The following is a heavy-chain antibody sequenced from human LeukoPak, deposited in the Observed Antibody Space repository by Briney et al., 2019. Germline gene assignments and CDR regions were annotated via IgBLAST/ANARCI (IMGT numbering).Heavy chain of an antibody. D-gene: IGHD2/OR15-2a*01. CDR2: INGRGDNT. Sequence: PGGSLRLSCAASGFPFSSYAMSWIRKAPGKGLEWVSAINGRGDNTYYADFVKGRFTISRDNSKSTVYLQMNSLRTEDTAVYYCAKDRVSPGFNWFDPWGQGTLVTVSS. J-gene: IGHJ5*02. CDR3: AKDRVSPGFNWFDP. CDR1: GFPFSSYA. V-gene: IGHV3-23*01.